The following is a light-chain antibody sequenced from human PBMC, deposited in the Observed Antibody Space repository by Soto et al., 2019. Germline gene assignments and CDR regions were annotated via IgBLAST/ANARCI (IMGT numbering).Light chain of an antibody. J-gene: IGLJ2*01. CDR3: CSFALRSTVI. CDR1: SSAVVNYNL. Sequence: QYALTQPASVSGSPGQSITISCTGTSSAVVNYNLVSWYQQYPGKAPNPMIYEGGKRPSGVSNRFSGSKSGNTASLTISGLQAEDEADYYCCSFALRSTVIFGGGTQLTVL. CDR2: EGG. V-gene: IGLV2-23*01.